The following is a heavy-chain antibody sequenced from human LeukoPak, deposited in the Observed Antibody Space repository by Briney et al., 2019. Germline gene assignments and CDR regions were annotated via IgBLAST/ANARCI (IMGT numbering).Heavy chain of an antibody. CDR1: GGTFSNYA. CDR3: GRDALDYYDSSGYGNWFDP. V-gene: IGHV1-69*06. D-gene: IGHD3-22*01. Sequence: EASVKVSCKASGGTFSNYAISWVRQAPGQGLEWMGGIIPMFDTANYAQKFQGRVTITADKSTSTAYMELSSLRSEDTAVYYCGRDALDYYDSSGYGNWFDPWGQGTLVTVSS. CDR2: IIPMFDTA. J-gene: IGHJ5*02.